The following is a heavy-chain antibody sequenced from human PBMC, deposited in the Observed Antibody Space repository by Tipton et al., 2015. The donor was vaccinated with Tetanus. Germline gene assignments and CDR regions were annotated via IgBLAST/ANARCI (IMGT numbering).Heavy chain of an antibody. CDR2: ISGSGGST. V-gene: IGHV3-23*01. CDR3: AKDGYDSSGYYFAFDI. D-gene: IGHD3-22*01. J-gene: IGHJ3*02. CDR1: GFTFSSYA. Sequence: ALRLSRAASGFTFSSYAMSWVRQAPGKGLEWVSAISGSGGSTYYADSVKGRFTISRDNSKNTLYLQMNSLRAEDTAVYYCAKDGYDSSGYYFAFDIWGQGTMVTVSS.